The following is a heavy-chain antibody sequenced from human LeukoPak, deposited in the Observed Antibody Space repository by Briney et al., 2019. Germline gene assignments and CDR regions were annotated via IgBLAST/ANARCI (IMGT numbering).Heavy chain of an antibody. J-gene: IGHJ4*02. CDR3: ARAGGSGWSIVDY. CDR1: GGSFSGYY. CDR2: IYYSGST. Sequence: SSETLSLTCAVYGGSFSGYYWSWIRQPPGKGLEWIGYIYYSGSTNYNPSLKSRVTISVDTSKNQFSLKLSSVTAADTAVYYCARAGGSGWSIVDYWGQGTLVTVSS. V-gene: IGHV4-59*01. D-gene: IGHD6-19*01.